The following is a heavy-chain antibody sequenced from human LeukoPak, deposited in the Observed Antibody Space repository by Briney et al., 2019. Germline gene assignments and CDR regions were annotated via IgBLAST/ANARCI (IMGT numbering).Heavy chain of an antibody. CDR2: NDLEDGET. D-gene: IGHD2-2*01. CDR3: ATGASTAMRGLDV. J-gene: IGHJ6*02. V-gene: IGHV1-24*01. Sequence: SVKVSCKVSGDSLTDLSMHWVRQAPGKGLEWMGGNDLEDGETVYAQKFEDRLIVTEDTSTGTAYMELRSLTSEDTALYYCATGASTAMRGLDVWGQGTTVTVSS. CDR1: GDSLTDLS.